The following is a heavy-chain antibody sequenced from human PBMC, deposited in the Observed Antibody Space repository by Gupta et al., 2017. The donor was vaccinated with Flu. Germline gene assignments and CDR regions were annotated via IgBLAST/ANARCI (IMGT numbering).Heavy chain of an antibody. CDR1: AFTFSSYA. Sequence: VQLFESLGGLVQPGGSLRLSFAASAFTFSSYAMRWVRQAPGKGLEWVSAISGSGGSTYYADAGKGRVTISRDNSKNTLYLQMNRLRAEDTAVDYCAKAARRVGASKIDYWGQGTLVTVSS. V-gene: IGHV3-23*01. CDR3: AKAARRVGASKIDY. J-gene: IGHJ4*02. CDR2: ISGSGGST. D-gene: IGHD1-26*01.